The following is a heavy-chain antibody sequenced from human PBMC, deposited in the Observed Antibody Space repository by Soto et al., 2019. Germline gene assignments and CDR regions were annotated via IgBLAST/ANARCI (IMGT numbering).Heavy chain of an antibody. D-gene: IGHD1-26*01. Sequence: PSDTLSLTCTVSGGSISSSSYYWGWIRQPPGKGLEWIGSIYYSGSTYYNPSLKSRVTISVDTSKNQFSLKLSSVTAADTAVYYCARDSGPTTLDYWGQGTLVTVSS. V-gene: IGHV4-39*02. CDR3: ARDSGPTTLDY. CDR1: GGSISSSSYY. J-gene: IGHJ4*02. CDR2: IYYSGST.